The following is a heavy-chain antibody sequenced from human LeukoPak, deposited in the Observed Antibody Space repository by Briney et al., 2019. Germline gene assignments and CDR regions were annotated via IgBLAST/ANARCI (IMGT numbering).Heavy chain of an antibody. D-gene: IGHD7-27*01. J-gene: IGHJ4*02. CDR1: GYTFTGYY. Sequence: ASVKVSCKASGYTFTGYYMHWVRQAPGQGLEWMGWINPNSGGTNYAQKFQGRVTMTRDTSISTAYMELSRLRSDDTAVYYCARVGTXXXXXXXYPNFDYWGQGTLVT. CDR3: ARVGTXXXXXXXYPNFDY. V-gene: IGHV1-2*02. CDR2: INPNSGGT.